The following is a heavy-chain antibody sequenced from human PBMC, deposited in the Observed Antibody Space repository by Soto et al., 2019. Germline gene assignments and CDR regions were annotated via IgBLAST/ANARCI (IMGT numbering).Heavy chain of an antibody. Sequence: QVQLQESGPRLVKPSETLSLTCTVSGGSISRYFWSWIRQSPTTELEWLGFINENGDTLYNPSLKGRFSISVDTYKSQFSLRLTSVTAADTGVYFCARHPMCGATSCFLFDFWGQGAQVTVSS. CDR2: INENGDT. CDR3: ARHPMCGATSCFLFDF. V-gene: IGHV4-59*08. D-gene: IGHD2-2*01. J-gene: IGHJ4*02. CDR1: GGSISRYF.